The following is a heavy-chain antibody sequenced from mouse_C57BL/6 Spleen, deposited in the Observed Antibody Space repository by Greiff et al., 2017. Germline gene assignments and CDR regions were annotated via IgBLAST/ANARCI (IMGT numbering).Heavy chain of an antibody. CDR2: IHPNSGST. Sequence: QVQLKQPGAELVKPGASVKLSCKASGYTFTSYWMHWVKQRPGQGLEWIGMIHPNSGSTNYNEKFKSKATLTVDKSSSTAYMQLSSLTSEDSAVYYCARGGDVWYFDVWGTGTTVTVSS. D-gene: IGHD3-3*01. CDR3: ARGGDVWYFDV. V-gene: IGHV1-64*01. CDR1: GYTFTSYW. J-gene: IGHJ1*03.